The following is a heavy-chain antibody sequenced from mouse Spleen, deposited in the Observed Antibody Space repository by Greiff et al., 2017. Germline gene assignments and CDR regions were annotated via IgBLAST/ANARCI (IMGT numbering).Heavy chain of an antibody. CDR1: GFNIKDYY. D-gene: IGHD1-1*01. J-gene: IGHJ4*01. CDR3: NDPYYYGSSSYAMDY. CDR2: IDPENGDT. V-gene: IGHV14-4*02. Sequence: VQLKESGAELVRSGASVKLSCTASGFNIKDYYMHWVKQRPEQGLEWIGWIDPENGDTEYAPKFQGKATMTADTSSNTAYLQLSSLTSEDTAVYYCNDPYYYGSSSYAMDYWGQGTSVTVSS.